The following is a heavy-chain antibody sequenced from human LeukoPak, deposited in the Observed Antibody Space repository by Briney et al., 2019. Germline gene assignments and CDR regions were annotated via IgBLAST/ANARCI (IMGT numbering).Heavy chain of an antibody. J-gene: IGHJ6*02. CDR3: ARYGGMVRGVINPAHYYDGMDV. Sequence: GESLKISCKGSGDSFTSYWIGWVRQMPGKGLEWMGIIYPGDSDTRYSPSFQGQVTISADKSVNTAYLQWSSLKASDTAMYFCARYGGMVRGVINPAHYYDGMDVWGQGTTVTVSS. CDR2: IYPGDSDT. CDR1: GDSFTSYW. D-gene: IGHD3-10*01. V-gene: IGHV5-51*01.